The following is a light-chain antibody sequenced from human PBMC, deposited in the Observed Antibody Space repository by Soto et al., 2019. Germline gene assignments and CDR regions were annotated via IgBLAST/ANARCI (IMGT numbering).Light chain of an antibody. CDR2: LGS. V-gene: IGKV2-28*01. CDR1: ESLLQSNGNHY. Sequence: IVLTQSPLSLPVTPGEPASISCRSSESLLQSNGNHYLDWYLQKPGQSPQVLIYLGSNRASGVPDRFSGSGSGTDFTLKISRVEAEDVAVYYCMQALHTPWTFGQGTKVEIK. J-gene: IGKJ1*01. CDR3: MQALHTPWT.